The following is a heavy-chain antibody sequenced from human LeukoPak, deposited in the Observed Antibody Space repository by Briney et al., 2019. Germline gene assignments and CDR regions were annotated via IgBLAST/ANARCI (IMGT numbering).Heavy chain of an antibody. CDR2: ISGYSGNT. J-gene: IGHJ6*02. V-gene: IGHV1-18*01. CDR1: GYSFTSYG. Sequence: ASVKVSCQATGYSFTSYGINWVRQAPGQGPEWMGWISGYSGNTKISQEMQGRVTLTTDTSTSTAYMDLRILTSNDTAIYCCARPILRSPGTRYYYGMDVWGQGTTVIVSS. D-gene: IGHD1-14*01. CDR3: ARPILRSPGTRYYYGMDV.